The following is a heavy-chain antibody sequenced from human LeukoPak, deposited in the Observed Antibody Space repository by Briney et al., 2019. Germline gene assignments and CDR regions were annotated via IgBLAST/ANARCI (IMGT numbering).Heavy chain of an antibody. CDR2: IKQDGSEK. V-gene: IGHV3-7*01. Sequence: GGSLRVSCAASGFTFTTYWMNWVRQAPGKGLEWVASIKQDGSEKQYVDSVKGRFTISRDNAKNSLYFYMNSLRVEDTAVYYCARDHFVDGSNSRIFFASWGQGTLVTVSS. J-gene: IGHJ4*02. CDR3: ARDHFVDGSNSRIFFAS. CDR1: GFTFTTYW. D-gene: IGHD5-24*01.